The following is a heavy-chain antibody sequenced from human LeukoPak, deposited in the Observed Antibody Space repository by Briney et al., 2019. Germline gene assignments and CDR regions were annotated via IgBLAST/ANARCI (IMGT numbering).Heavy chain of an antibody. J-gene: IGHJ4*02. V-gene: IGHV1-18*01. CDR3: ARATYYGETDY. CDR1: GYIFTSYA. CDR2: ISAYNGNT. Sequence: GASVKVSCKASGYIFTSYAITWVRQAPGQGLEWMGWISAYNGNTNYAPKLQGRVTLTTDTSTSTAYMELRSLRSADTAVYYCARATYYGETDYWGQGTLVTVSS. D-gene: IGHD1-26*01.